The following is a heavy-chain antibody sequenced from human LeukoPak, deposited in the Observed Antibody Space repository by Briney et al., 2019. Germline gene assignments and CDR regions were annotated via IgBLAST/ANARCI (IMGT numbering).Heavy chain of an antibody. Sequence: PGGSLRLSCAASGFTFSSYAMHWVRQAPGKGLKWVSAISGSGGSTYYADSVKGRFTISRDNSKNTLYLQMNSLRAEDTAVYYCAKGSPYYYDSSGYSHWGQGTLVTVSS. CDR3: AKGSPYYYDSSGYSH. D-gene: IGHD3-22*01. CDR2: ISGSGGST. V-gene: IGHV3-23*01. CDR1: GFTFSSYA. J-gene: IGHJ4*02.